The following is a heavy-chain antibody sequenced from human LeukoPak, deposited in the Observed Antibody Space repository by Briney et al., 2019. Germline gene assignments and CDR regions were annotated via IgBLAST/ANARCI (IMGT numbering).Heavy chain of an antibody. CDR3: AIPYSSSWYGDY. D-gene: IGHD6-13*01. CDR1: GGTFSSYA. J-gene: IGHJ4*02. CDR2: IIPIFGTA. Sequence: SVKVSCKASGGTFSSYAISWVRQAPGQGHEWMGGIIPIFGTANYAQKFQGRVTITADKSTSTAYMELSSLRSEDTAVYYCAIPYSSSWYGDYWGQGTLVTVSS. V-gene: IGHV1-69*06.